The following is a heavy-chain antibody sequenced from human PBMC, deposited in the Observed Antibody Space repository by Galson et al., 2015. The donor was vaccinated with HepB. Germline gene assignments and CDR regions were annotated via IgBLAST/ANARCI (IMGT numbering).Heavy chain of an antibody. D-gene: IGHD6-19*01. CDR1: GYTFTSYA. Sequence: SVKVSCKASGYTFTSYAMNWVRQAPGQGLEWMGWINTNTGNPTYAQGFTGRFVFSLDTSVSTAYLQISSLKAEDTAVYYCARIAVAGHLYYYYGMDVWGQGTTVTVSS. V-gene: IGHV7-4-1*02. CDR3: ARIAVAGHLYYYYGMDV. CDR2: INTNTGNP. J-gene: IGHJ6*02.